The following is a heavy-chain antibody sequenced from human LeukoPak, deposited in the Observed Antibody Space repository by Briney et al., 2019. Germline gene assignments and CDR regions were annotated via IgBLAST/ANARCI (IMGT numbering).Heavy chain of an antibody. Sequence: GGSLRLSCAASGLTFSSYSMNWVRQAPGKGLEWVSSISSSSSYIYYADSVKGRFTISRDNAKNSLYLQMNSLRAEDTAVYYCARPHYYDSSGYYYLFDYWGQGTLVTVSS. V-gene: IGHV3-21*01. D-gene: IGHD3-22*01. CDR3: ARPHYYDSSGYYYLFDY. J-gene: IGHJ4*02. CDR1: GLTFSSYS. CDR2: ISSSSSYI.